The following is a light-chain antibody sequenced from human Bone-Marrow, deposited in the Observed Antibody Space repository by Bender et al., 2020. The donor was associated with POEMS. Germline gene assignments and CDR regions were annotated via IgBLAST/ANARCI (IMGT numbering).Light chain of an antibody. CDR1: SSNIGNHG. Sequence: QSALTQPASVSGSPGQSITISCTGSSSNIGNHGVNWYQQLPGEAPKLLIYYDDLLTPGVSDRFSASKSGTSASLAISELQSEDEALYYCSAWDDSLNGWVFGGGTKLTVL. V-gene: IGLV1-36*01. CDR3: SAWDDSLNGWV. CDR2: YDD. J-gene: IGLJ2*01.